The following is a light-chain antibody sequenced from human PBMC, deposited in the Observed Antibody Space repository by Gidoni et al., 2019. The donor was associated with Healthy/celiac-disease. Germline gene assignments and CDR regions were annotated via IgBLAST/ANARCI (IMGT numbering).Light chain of an antibody. J-gene: IGKJ1*01. Sequence: EIVMTQSPATLSVSPGESATLSCRASQSVSSNLAWYQQKPGQAPRHLIYGASTRATGIPARFSGSGSGTEFTLTISSLQSEDFAVYYCQQYNNWPPWTFGQGTKVEIK. CDR3: QQYNNWPPWT. V-gene: IGKV3-15*01. CDR1: QSVSSN. CDR2: GAS.